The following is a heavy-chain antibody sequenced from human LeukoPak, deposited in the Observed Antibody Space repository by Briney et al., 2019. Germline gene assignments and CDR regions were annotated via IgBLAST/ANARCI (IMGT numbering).Heavy chain of an antibody. V-gene: IGHV1-18*01. CDR2: IITYNGNT. J-gene: IGHJ5*02. CDR3: ARDTKRSRARWENLGIDP. Sequence: ASVKVSCKASGYTFTSYGISWVRQAPGQGLEWMGYIITYNGNTNYAQKLQGRLTMTTDTSTSTAHMELRSLRSDDTAVYYCARDTKRSRARWENLGIDPWGQGTLVTVSS. D-gene: IGHD3-16*01. CDR1: GYTFTSYG.